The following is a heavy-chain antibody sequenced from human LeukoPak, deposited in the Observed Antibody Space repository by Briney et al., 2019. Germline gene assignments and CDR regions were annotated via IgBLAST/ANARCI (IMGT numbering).Heavy chain of an antibody. CDR1: GFTFSSYW. J-gene: IGHJ4*02. V-gene: IGHV3-74*01. Sequence: GGSLRLSCAASGFTFSSYWMHWVRQAPGKGLVWVSRINSDGSSTSYADSVKGRFTISRDNAKNTLYLQMNSLRAEDTAVYYCARGVAISTVRGVITLYYFDYWGQGTLVTVSS. CDR2: INSDGSST. CDR3: ARGVAISTVRGVITLYYFDY. D-gene: IGHD3-10*01.